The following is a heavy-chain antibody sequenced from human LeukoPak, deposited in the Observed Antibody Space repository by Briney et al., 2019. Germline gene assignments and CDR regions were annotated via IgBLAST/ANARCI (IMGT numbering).Heavy chain of an antibody. V-gene: IGHV4-59*12. CDR3: ARGGITMVRGVQPSDY. CDR1: GGSISSYY. D-gene: IGHD3-10*01. J-gene: IGHJ4*02. Sequence: SETLSLTCTVSGGSISSYYWSWIRQPPGKGLEWIGYIYYSGSTNYNPSLKSRVTISVDTSKNQFSLKLSSVTAADTAVYYCARGGITMVRGVQPSDYWGQGTLVTVSS. CDR2: IYYSGST.